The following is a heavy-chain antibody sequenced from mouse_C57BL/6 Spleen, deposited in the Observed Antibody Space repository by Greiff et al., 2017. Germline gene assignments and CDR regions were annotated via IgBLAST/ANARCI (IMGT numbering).Heavy chain of an antibody. CDR2: ISSGSSTI. V-gene: IGHV5-17*01. CDR3: ARERGDAMDY. Sequence: EVKVVESGGGLVKPGGSLKLSCAASGFTFSDYGMHWVRQAPEKGLEWVAYISSGSSTIYYADTVKGRFTISRDNAKNTLFLQMTSLRSEDTAMYYCARERGDAMDYWGQGTSVTVSS. J-gene: IGHJ4*01. CDR1: GFTFSDYG.